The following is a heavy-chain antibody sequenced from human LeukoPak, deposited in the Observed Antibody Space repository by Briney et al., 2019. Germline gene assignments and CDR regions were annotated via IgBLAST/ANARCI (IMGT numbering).Heavy chain of an antibody. CDR3: ASQSSGSSTRAPDF. D-gene: IGHD1-26*01. CDR1: GVTFSSFS. CDR2: IXSSSRSK. J-gene: IGHJ4*02. Sequence: GGSLRLSCETSGVTFSSFSXXXXXXXXXXXXXXXXYIXSSSRSKSYADSVKGXXTXSXXXAXXXLYLQMDSLRAEDTALYYCASQSSGSSTRAPDFWGQGTLVTVSS. V-gene: IGHV3-48*01.